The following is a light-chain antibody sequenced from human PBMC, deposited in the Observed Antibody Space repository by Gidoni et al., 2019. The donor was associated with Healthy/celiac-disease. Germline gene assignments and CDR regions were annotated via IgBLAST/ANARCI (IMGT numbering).Light chain of an antibody. V-gene: IGKV4-1*01. Sequence: DIVMTQSPDSLPVSLGERATINCKSSQSVLYSSNNKNYLAWYQQKPGQPPKLLIYWASTRESGVPDRFSGSGSGTDFTLTISSLQAEDVAVYYCQQYYSTPPALTFGGGTKVEIK. J-gene: IGKJ4*01. CDR2: WAS. CDR3: QQYYSTPPALT. CDR1: QSVLYSSNNKNY.